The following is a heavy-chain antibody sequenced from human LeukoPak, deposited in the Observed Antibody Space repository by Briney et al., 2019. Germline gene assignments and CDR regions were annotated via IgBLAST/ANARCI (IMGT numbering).Heavy chain of an antibody. Sequence: GGSLRLSCAASGFTFSSYSMNWVRQAPGKGLEWVSSISSSSSYIYYAGSVKGRFTISRDNAKNSLYLQMNSLRAEDTALYYCASVDYYGSGNYYNDVDYWGQGTLVTVSS. CDR2: ISSSSSYI. J-gene: IGHJ4*02. CDR3: ASVDYYGSGNYYNDVDY. CDR1: GFTFSSYS. D-gene: IGHD3-10*01. V-gene: IGHV3-21*01.